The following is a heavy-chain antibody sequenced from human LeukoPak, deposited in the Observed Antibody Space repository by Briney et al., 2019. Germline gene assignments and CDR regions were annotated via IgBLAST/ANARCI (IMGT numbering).Heavy chain of an antibody. CDR3: AKDRDYYGSGGQDY. V-gene: IGHV3-30*18. Sequence: GRSLRLSCAASGFTLSSYGMHWVRQAPGKGLEWVAVISYDGSNKYCADSVKGRFTISRDNSKDTLYLQMNSLRTEDTAVHYCAKDRDYYGSGGQDYWGQGTLVTVSS. CDR2: ISYDGSNK. D-gene: IGHD3-10*01. CDR1: GFTLSSYG. J-gene: IGHJ4*02.